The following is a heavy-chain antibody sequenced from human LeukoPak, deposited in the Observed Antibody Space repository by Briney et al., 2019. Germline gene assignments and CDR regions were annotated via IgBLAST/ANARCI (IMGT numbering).Heavy chain of an antibody. CDR2: ISWDGGST. Sequence: PGGSLRLSCAASGFTFDDYAMHWVRQAPGKGLEWVSLISWDGGSTYYADSVKGRFTISRDNSKNTLYMQMNSLRAEDTAVYYCAKVINSGYYYYFDYWGQGTLVTVSS. D-gene: IGHD3-22*01. CDR1: GFTFDDYA. CDR3: AKVINSGYYYYFDY. V-gene: IGHV3-43D*03. J-gene: IGHJ4*02.